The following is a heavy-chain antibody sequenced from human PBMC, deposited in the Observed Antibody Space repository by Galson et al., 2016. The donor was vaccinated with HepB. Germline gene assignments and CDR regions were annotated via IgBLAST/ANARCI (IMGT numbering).Heavy chain of an antibody. CDR1: NYIFTNYG. Sequence: SVKVSCKASNYIFTNYGINWVRQAPGQGLEWLGWVSASKGDTQYAQKFQGRFTMTTDTSTNTAYMELRSLTSDDTAVYYCAREEAGADRKWFYWYFALWGRGTLVTVSS. CDR3: AREEAGADRKWFYWYFAL. J-gene: IGHJ2*01. D-gene: IGHD2-8*01. CDR2: VSASKGDT. V-gene: IGHV1-18*01.